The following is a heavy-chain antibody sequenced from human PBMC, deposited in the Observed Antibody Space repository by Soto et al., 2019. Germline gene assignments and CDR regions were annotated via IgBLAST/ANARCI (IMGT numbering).Heavy chain of an antibody. J-gene: IGHJ4*02. CDR3: ARRVWESYREFDY. Sequence: SETLSLSCTVSGGSISSGDYYWSWIRQPPGKGLEWIGYIYYSGSTYYNPSLKSRVTISVDTSKNQFSLKLSSVTAADTAVYYCARRVWESYREFDYWGLGTLVTVSS. D-gene: IGHD3-16*02. CDR2: IYYSGST. CDR1: GGSISSGDYY. V-gene: IGHV4-30-4*01.